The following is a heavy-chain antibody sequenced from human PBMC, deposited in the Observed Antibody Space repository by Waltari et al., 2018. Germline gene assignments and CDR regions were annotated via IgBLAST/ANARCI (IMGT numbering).Heavy chain of an antibody. D-gene: IGHD7-27*01. Sequence: QDQLIQSRAEERKPGSSVKVSCQALGDIFKSRPINWVRQAPGQGLEYMGRINPMLGITNYAQNFQGRLKITADKSTKTAYMELNSLRFDDTAIYYCTRDPPLGWGQGTQVTVSS. V-gene: IGHV1-69*04. CDR1: GDIFKSRP. J-gene: IGHJ4*02. CDR2: INPMLGIT. CDR3: TRDPPLG.